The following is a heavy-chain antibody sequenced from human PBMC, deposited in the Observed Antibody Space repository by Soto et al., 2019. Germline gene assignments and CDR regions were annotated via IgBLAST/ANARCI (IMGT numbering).Heavy chain of an antibody. V-gene: IGHV4-61*01. Sequence: PSETLSLTCTVSGGSFKSGSYSWSWIRQPPGKGLEWIGYVYHTGRTSYNPSLKSRVSISMDTSKNQFSPNLDSVTAADTAVYYCARDQEYSTSGLYWFDLWGQGTLVTVSS. J-gene: IGHJ5*02. CDR2: VYHTGRT. CDR3: ARDQEYSTSGLYWFDL. D-gene: IGHD6-6*01. CDR1: GGSFKSGSYS.